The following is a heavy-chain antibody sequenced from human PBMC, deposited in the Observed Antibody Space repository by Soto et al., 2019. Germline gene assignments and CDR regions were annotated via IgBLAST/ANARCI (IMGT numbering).Heavy chain of an antibody. CDR3: ARASGIAAAGDYYYGMDV. J-gene: IGHJ6*02. CDR2: IIPIFGTA. V-gene: IGHV1-69*01. D-gene: IGHD6-13*01. CDR1: GGTFSSYA. Sequence: QVQLVQSGAEVKKPGSSVKVSCKASGGTFSSYAISWVRQAPGQGLEWMGGIIPIFGTANYVQKFQGGGTITADESTSTAYMELSSLRSEDTAVYYCARASGIAAAGDYYYGMDVWGQGTTVTVSS.